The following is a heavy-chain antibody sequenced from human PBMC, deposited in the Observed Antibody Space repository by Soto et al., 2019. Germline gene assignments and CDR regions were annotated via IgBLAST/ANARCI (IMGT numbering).Heavy chain of an antibody. CDR2: ILSDGSNK. CDR1: GFTFSSYA. Sequence: QVPLVESGGGVVQPGRSLRLSCAASGFTFSSYAMHWVRQAPGKGLEWVAVILSDGSNKWYVDSVKGRFTISRDNSKNMLYLQMNSLRAEDTAVYYCARDVFQEDVWGQGTTVTVSS. CDR3: ARDVFQEDV. V-gene: IGHV3-30-3*01. J-gene: IGHJ6*02.